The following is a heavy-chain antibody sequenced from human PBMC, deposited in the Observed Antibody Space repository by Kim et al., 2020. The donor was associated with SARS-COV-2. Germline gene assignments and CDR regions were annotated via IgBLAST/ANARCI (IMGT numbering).Heavy chain of an antibody. V-gene: IGHV3-21*01. CDR2: ISSSSSYI. CDR3: ATFPEPYYYDSTDAFDI. D-gene: IGHD3-22*01. CDR1: GFTFSSYS. J-gene: IGHJ3*02. Sequence: GGSLRLSCAASGFTFSSYSMNWVRQAPGKGLEWVSSISSSSSYIYYADSVKGRFTISRDNAKNSLYLQMNSLRAEDTAVYYCATFPEPYYYDSTDAFDIWGQGTMVTVSS.